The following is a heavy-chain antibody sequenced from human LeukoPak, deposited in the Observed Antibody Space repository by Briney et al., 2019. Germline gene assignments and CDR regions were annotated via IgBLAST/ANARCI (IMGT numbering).Heavy chain of an antibody. D-gene: IGHD1-7*01. Sequence: SETLSLTCTVSGGSISSYYWSWIRQPPGKGLEWIGYIYYSGSTNYNPSLESRVTISVDTSKNQFSLKLSSVTAADTAVYYCACGITGTTYFDYWGQGTLVTVSS. CDR1: GGSISSYY. V-gene: IGHV4-59*01. J-gene: IGHJ4*02. CDR3: ACGITGTTYFDY. CDR2: IYYSGST.